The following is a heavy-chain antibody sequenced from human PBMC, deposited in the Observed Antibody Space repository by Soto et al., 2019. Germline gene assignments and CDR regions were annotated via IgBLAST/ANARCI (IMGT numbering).Heavy chain of an antibody. J-gene: IGHJ4*02. Sequence: PGGSLRLSCAASGFRFSSSGMHWVRQAPGKGLEWVALIWYDGLRQTYADSVRGRFTISRDSSTNTIYLQMNSLRAEDTANYFCVRESTPPFFDSWGQGTPVTVSS. V-gene: IGHV3-33*08. CDR1: GFRFSSSG. CDR2: IWYDGLRQ. CDR3: VRESTPPFFDS. D-gene: IGHD2-15*01.